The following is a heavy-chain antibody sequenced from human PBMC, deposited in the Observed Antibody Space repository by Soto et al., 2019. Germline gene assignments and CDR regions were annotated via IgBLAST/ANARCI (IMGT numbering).Heavy chain of an antibody. CDR2: LIPNFGTA. D-gene: IGHD3-10*01. V-gene: IGHV1-69*01. CDR1: GGTFSNYA. Sequence: QVQLVHSGAEVKRPGSSVKVSCKASGGTFSNYAISWVRHAPGQALEWMGGLIPNFGTANYAQKFQSRVTITADEVTRATYRVLGSLSADETAVYCCATGHVFGDYEAFYYGIHVWAEGTTVTVAS. CDR3: ATGHVFGDYEAFYYGIHV. J-gene: IGHJ6*04.